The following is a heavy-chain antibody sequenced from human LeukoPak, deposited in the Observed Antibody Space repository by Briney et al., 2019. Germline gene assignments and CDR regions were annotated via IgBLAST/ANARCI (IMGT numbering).Heavy chain of an antibody. CDR3: ASGGFYCGDDCYVDY. V-gene: IGHV4-34*01. J-gene: IGHJ4*02. Sequence: KPSETLSLTCAVYGGSFSFYYWSWIRQPPEKGLEWIGEINHSGSTNYNPSLKSRVTISVDTSKNQFSLKLSSVAAADTAVYYCASGGFYCGDDCYVDYWGQGTLVTVSS. CDR2: INHSGST. D-gene: IGHD2-21*02. CDR1: GGSFSFYY.